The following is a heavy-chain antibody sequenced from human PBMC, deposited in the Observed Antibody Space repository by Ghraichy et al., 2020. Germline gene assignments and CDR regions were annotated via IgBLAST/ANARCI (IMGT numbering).Heavy chain of an antibody. J-gene: IGHJ6*02. D-gene: IGHD6-13*01. V-gene: IGHV3-23*01. Sequence: GESLNISCAASGFTFSSYAMNWVRQAPGKGLECLSGISGSGGSTYYADSVKGRFTIARDNSKNTLFLQMNSLGAEDTALYYCAKGIEANDYGMDVWGQGTTVTVSS. CDR3: AKGIEANDYGMDV. CDR2: ISGSGGST. CDR1: GFTFSSYA.